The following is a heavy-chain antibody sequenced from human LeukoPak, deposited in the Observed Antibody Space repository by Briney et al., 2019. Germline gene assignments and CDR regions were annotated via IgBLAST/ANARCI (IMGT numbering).Heavy chain of an antibody. V-gene: IGHV3-9*03. D-gene: IGHD2-21*01. CDR3: AKEASRRGYYYYYMDF. CDR2: ISWNSGSI. Sequence: PGRSLRLSCAASGFTFDDYAMHWVPQAPGKGLEWVSGISWNSGSIGYADSVKGRFTISRDNAKNSLYLQMNSLRAEDMALYYCAKEASRRGYYYYYMDFWGKGTTVTVSS. J-gene: IGHJ6*03. CDR1: GFTFDDYA.